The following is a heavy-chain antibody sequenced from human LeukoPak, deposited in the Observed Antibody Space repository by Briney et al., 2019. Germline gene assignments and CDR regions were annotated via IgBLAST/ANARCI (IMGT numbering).Heavy chain of an antibody. CDR3: ARVLTYFDL. J-gene: IGHJ5*01. V-gene: IGHV3-74*01. Sequence: PGGSLRLSCAGSGFTFSAHWMRWVRQGPGKGLVWVARITHEGGDANYADSVKGRFTISRDNANKVLYLEMNSLTADDTGVYYCARVLTYFDLWGQGTLVTVSS. CDR2: ITHEGGDA. CDR1: GFTFSAHW.